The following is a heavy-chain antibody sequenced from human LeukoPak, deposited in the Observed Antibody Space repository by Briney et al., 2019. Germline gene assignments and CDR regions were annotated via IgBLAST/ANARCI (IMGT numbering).Heavy chain of an antibody. CDR1: GFTFSSYA. V-gene: IGHV3-23*01. CDR2: ISGSGGST. D-gene: IGHD4-17*01. CDR3: AKDLPRDLAYGDYFDY. J-gene: IGHJ4*02. Sequence: PGGSLRLSCAASGFTFSSYAMSWVRQAPGKGLEWVSAISGSGGSTYYADSVKGRFTISRDNSKNTLCLQMNSLRAEDTAVYYCAKDLPRDLAYGDYFDYWGQGTLVTVSS.